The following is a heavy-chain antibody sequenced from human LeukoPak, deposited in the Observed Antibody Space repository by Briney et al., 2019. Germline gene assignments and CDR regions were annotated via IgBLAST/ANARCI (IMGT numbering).Heavy chain of an antibody. CDR1: GFTFSSYS. J-gene: IGHJ4*02. CDR2: INSDGSST. V-gene: IGHV3-74*01. CDR3: ARESGTQWLVTFDY. D-gene: IGHD6-19*01. Sequence: GGSLRLSCAASGFTFSSYSMNWVRQAPGKGLVWVSRINSDGSSTSYADSVKGRFTISRDNAKNTLYLQMNSLRAEDTAVYYCARESGTQWLVTFDYWGQGTLVTVSS.